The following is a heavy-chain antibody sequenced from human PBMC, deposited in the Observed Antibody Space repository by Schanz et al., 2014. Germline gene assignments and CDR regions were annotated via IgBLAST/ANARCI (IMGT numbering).Heavy chain of an antibody. CDR3: ASGVHVSSLQKGLQF. J-gene: IGHJ1*01. D-gene: IGHD3-10*01. Sequence: EVQLVESGGGLAKPGGSLRLSWAAFGSTFTSYSLNWFRRVPGKGLEWLSYIARSSSTRHYADSVKGRVTISRDNAKNSVSLQMRRLRVEDTAVYYCASGVHVSSLQKGLQFWGRGTLVIVSS. CDR1: GSTFTSYS. CDR2: IARSSSTR. V-gene: IGHV3-48*01.